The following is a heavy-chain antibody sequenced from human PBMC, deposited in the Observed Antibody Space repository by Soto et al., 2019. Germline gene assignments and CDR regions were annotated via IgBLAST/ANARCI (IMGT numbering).Heavy chain of an antibody. CDR2: IIPIFGTA. V-gene: IGHV1-69*13. CDR3: STYYYDSSGYQNFDY. Sequence: GASVKVSCKASGGTFSSYAISWVRQAPGQGLEWMGGIIPIFGTANYAQKFQGRVTITADESTSTAYMELSSLRSEDTAVYYCSTYYYDSSGYQNFDYWGQGTLVTVSS. D-gene: IGHD3-22*01. CDR1: GGTFSSYA. J-gene: IGHJ4*02.